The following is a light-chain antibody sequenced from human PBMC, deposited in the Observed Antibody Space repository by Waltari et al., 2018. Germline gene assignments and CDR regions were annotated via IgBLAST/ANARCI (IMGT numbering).Light chain of an antibody. CDR2: DSY. CDR3: CGYGGTFTSV. V-gene: IGLV2-23*01. J-gene: IGLJ2*01. CDR1: GL. Sequence: ALTQPSSVSGSPGQPITVSCSDSGLAPWYQQHPGKAPRLILYDSYKRPSGVSDRFSGSQSGTTASLTISGLQAEDEGVYYCCGYGGTFTSVFGGGTKVTVL.